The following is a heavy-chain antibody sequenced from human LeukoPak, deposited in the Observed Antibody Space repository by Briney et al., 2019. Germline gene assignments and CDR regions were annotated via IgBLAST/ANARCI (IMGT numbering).Heavy chain of an antibody. D-gene: IGHD3-10*01. J-gene: IGHJ4*02. CDR1: GGSFSGYY. V-gene: IGHV4-34*01. CDR2: INHSGST. CDR3: ARADYYGSGSYYQKPTFFGY. Sequence: SETLSLTCAVYGGSFSGYYWSWIRQPPGKGLEWIGEINHSGSTNYNPSLKSRVTISVDTFKNQFSLKLSSVTAADTAVYYCARADYYGSGSYYQKPTFFGYWGQGTLVTVSS.